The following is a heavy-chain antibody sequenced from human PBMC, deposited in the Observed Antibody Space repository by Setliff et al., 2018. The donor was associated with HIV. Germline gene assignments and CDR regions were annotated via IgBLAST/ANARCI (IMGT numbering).Heavy chain of an antibody. CDR1: GYIFSDYG. Sequence: ASVKVSCKASGYIFSDYGFTWVRQAPGQGLEWMGYISGYNGVTHYAQKFQGRVAMTKDTAAYTAYMELRSLRSDETAVYYCARDVGRGGPGRWVDPWGQGTLVTVSS. D-gene: IGHD1-26*01. V-gene: IGHV1-18*01. J-gene: IGHJ5*02. CDR2: ISGYNGVT. CDR3: ARDVGRGGPGRWVDP.